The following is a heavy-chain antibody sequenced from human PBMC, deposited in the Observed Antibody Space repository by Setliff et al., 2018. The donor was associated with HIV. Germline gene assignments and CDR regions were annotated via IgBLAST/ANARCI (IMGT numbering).Heavy chain of an antibody. V-gene: IGHV4-59*01. D-gene: IGHD2-8*01. CDR2: IHDSGST. Sequence: SETLSLTCSISGDSIRSNYWNWVRQPPGKGLEWMGYIHDSGSTKYNPSLKSRVTLSVDLSKNQVSLTLSSVSAADTAVYYCATSFCTSGVCYNDDAFDVWGQGTMVTVSS. J-gene: IGHJ3*01. CDR3: ATSFCTSGVCYNDDAFDV. CDR1: GDSIRSNY.